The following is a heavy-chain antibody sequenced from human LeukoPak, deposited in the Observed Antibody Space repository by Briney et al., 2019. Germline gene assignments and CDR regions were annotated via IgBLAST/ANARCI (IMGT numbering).Heavy chain of an antibody. CDR1: GDSVSNNRAA. J-gene: IGHJ2*01. CDR2: TYYRSKWHN. Sequence: SQTLSLTCAISGDSVSNNRAAWNWIRQSPSRGLEWLGRTYYRSKWHNGYAVSVKSRITINPDTSKNQFSLHLNSVTPEDTAVYYYARTSGYIDLWGRGTLVTVSS. V-gene: IGHV6-1*01. D-gene: IGHD3-10*01. CDR3: ARTSGYIDL.